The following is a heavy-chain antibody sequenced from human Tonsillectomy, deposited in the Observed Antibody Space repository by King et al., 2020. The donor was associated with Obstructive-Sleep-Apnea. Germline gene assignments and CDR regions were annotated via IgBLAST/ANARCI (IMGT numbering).Heavy chain of an antibody. V-gene: IGHV1-8*01. J-gene: IGHJ3*02. CDR1: GYTFTSYY. Sequence: AQLVQSGAEVKKPGASVKVSCKASGYTFTSYYINWVRQATGQGLEWMGWMNPNSGNTGYEQKVQGRVTMTRNIAITTAYMELSSLRSEDTAVYYCARGSRTFDIWGQGTMVTVSS. CDR3: ARGSRTFDI. CDR2: MNPNSGNT. D-gene: IGHD1-14*01.